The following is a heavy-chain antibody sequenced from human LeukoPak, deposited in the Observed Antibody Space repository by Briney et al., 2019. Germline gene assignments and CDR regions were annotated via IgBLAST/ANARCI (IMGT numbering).Heavy chain of an antibody. J-gene: IGHJ4*02. CDR3: ARIYDYVWGSYQGLFDY. D-gene: IGHD3-16*02. CDR1: GYTFTSYG. CDR2: ISAHNGNT. Sequence: ASVKVSCKASGYTFTSYGISWVRQAPGQGLEWMGWISAHNGNTNYAQKLQGRVTMTTDTSTSTAYMELRSLRSDDTAVYYCARIYDYVWGSYQGLFDYWGQGTLVTVSS. V-gene: IGHV1-18*01.